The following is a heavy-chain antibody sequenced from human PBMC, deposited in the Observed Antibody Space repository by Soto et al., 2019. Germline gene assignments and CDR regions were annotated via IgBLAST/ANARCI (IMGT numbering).Heavy chain of an antibody. Sequence: QVQLQESGPGLVKPSQTLSLTCTVSGGSISSGGYYWSWIRQHPGKGLEWIGYIYYSGSTYYNPSLKSRVTISVDTSKNQFSLKLSSGTAADTAVYYCARVIPDYGQRRYYGMDVWGQGTTVTVSS. CDR3: ARVIPDYGQRRYYGMDV. J-gene: IGHJ6*02. CDR2: IYYSGST. D-gene: IGHD3-10*01. V-gene: IGHV4-31*03. CDR1: GGSISSGGYY.